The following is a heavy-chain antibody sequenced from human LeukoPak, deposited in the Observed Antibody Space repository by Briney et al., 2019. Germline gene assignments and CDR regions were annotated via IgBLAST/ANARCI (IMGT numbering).Heavy chain of an antibody. CDR2: IDPSDSYT. CDR1: GYSFNTYW. V-gene: IGHV5-10-1*01. Sequence: GESLKISCKGSGYSFNTYWISWVRQMPGKGLEWMGRIDPSDSYTNYSPSFQGHVTISADKSISAAYLQWSSLKASDTAMYYCARPNWARRYFDYWGQGTLVTVSS. J-gene: IGHJ4*02. CDR3: ARPNWARRYFDY. D-gene: IGHD7-27*01.